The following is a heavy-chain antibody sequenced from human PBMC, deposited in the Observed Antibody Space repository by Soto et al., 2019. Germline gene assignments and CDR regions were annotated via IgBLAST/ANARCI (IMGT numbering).Heavy chain of an antibody. J-gene: IGHJ6*01. D-gene: IGHD6-6*01. CDR1: GFSFSTYG. V-gene: IGHV3-30*18. CDR2: ISDDGSNK. CDR3: AKVIIADSTSSNFFYYAGMDV. Sequence: QVQMVESGGGVVQPGRSLRLSCAASGFSFSTYGMHWVRQAPGKGLEWMAVISDDGSNKYYADSVKGLFTMSRDNSKDTLFQQMNNLRGEDTAIYYCAKVIIADSTSSNFFYYAGMDVSRRGTTVTVTS.